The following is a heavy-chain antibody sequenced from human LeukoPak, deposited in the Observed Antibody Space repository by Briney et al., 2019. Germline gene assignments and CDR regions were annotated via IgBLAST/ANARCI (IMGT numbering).Heavy chain of an antibody. Sequence: GGSLRLSCAASGFTFSSYWMSWVRQAPGKGLEWVANIKQDGSEKYYVDSVKGRFTISRDNAKNSLYLQMNSLRAEDTAVYYCARFGGDYYDSSGYYYGTFDYWGQGTLVTVSS. CDR2: IKQDGSEK. V-gene: IGHV3-7*01. CDR3: ARFGGDYYDSSGYYYGTFDY. D-gene: IGHD3-22*01. CDR1: GFTFSSYW. J-gene: IGHJ4*02.